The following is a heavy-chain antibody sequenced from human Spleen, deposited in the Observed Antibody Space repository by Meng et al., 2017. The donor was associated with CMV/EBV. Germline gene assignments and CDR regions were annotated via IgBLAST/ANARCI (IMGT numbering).Heavy chain of an antibody. D-gene: IGHD6-13*01. CDR1: GFTFDDFA. Sequence: GGSLRLSCAASGFTFDDFAMHWVRRTPGEGLEWVSGISGNSGFTGYADSVKGRFTISRDNARKTLSLEMNSLRAEDTAVYYCAKGVGHRSSWYGPDQAWGQGTLVTVSS. CDR3: AKGVGHRSSWYGPDQA. CDR2: ISGNSGFT. J-gene: IGHJ5*02. V-gene: IGHV3-9*01.